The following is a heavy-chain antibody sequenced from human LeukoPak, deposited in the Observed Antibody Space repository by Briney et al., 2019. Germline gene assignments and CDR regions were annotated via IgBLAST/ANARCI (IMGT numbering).Heavy chain of an antibody. J-gene: IGHJ4*02. CDR2: INQDGSEK. CDR1: GFTFSSYW. Sequence: GGSLRLSCAASGFTFSSYWMTRVRQAPGKGLEWVANINQDGSEKYYVDSVKGRFTISRDNAKNSLYLQMNSLRAEDTAVYYCARDSEGALDYWGQGTLVTVSS. CDR3: ARDSEGALDY. V-gene: IGHV3-7*03. D-gene: IGHD1-26*01.